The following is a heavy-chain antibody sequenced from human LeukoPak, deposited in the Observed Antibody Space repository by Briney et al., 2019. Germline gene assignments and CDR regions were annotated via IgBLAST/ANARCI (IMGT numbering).Heavy chain of an antibody. CDR1: GFTFTTYW. CDR2: IKQDGTEK. J-gene: IGHJ5*02. V-gene: IGHV3-7*01. Sequence: GGSLRLSCAASGFTFTTYWMGWVRQAPGKGLEWVANIKQDGTEKYYVDSVKGRFTISRDNSKNSLSLQMNNLRAEDTAVYYCARPLMYYYGSETYFWFDPWGQGTLVTVSS. CDR3: ARPLMYYYGSETYFWFDP. D-gene: IGHD3-10*01.